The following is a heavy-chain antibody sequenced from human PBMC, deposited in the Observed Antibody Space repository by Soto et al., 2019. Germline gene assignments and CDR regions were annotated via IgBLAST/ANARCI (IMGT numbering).Heavy chain of an antibody. Sequence: QVQLVQSGAEEKKPGASVKVSCKASGYTFTSYAMHWVRQAPGQRLEWMGWINAGIGNTKYSQKFQGRVTITRDTSASTAYMELSSLRSEDTAVYYCARSPGGPMTPGDYWGQGTLVTVSS. V-gene: IGHV1-3*05. CDR1: GYTFTSYA. CDR2: INAGIGNT. J-gene: IGHJ4*02. D-gene: IGHD3-10*01. CDR3: ARSPGGPMTPGDY.